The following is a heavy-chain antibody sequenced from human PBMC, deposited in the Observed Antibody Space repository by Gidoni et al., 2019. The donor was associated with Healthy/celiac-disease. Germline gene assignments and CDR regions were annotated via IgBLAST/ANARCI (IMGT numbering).Heavy chain of an antibody. Sequence: QVQLQESGPGLVKPAETLSLNCTGYGGPISSYYWNWIRQPPGKGLEWIGYIYYSGSANYNPSLKSRVTISVDTSKNPFSLTLSSVTAADTAVYYCARGYYDFWSGGNAFDIWGQGTMVTVSS. CDR1: GGPISSYY. CDR2: IYYSGSA. J-gene: IGHJ3*02. V-gene: IGHV4-59*01. CDR3: ARGYYDFWSGGNAFDI. D-gene: IGHD3-3*01.